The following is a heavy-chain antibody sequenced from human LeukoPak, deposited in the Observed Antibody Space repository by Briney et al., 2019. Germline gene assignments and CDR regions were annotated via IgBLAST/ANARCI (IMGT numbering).Heavy chain of an antibody. V-gene: IGHV4-38-2*01. CDR1: DYSISSGYY. J-gene: IGHJ4*02. CDR3: ARGSAMDY. CDR2: IYYSGST. Sequence: SETLSLTCAVSDYSISSGYYRGWIRQPPGKGLEWIGSIYYSGSTYYNPSLKSRVTLSVDTSKNQFSLKLSFVTAADTAVYYCARGSAMDYWGQGSLVTVSS. D-gene: IGHD1-26*01.